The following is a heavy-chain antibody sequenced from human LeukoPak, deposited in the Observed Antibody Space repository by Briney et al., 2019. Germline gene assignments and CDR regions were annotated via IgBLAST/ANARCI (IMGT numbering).Heavy chain of an antibody. Sequence: LETLSLTCTVSGGSISNYYWSWIRQPPGKGLEWIGYIYYSGNTNYNPSLKSRVTISVDTSKNHFSLKLSSVTAADTAVYYCARAINDYSNYEVLTDNWFDPWGQGTLVTVSS. CDR1: GGSISNYY. CDR3: ARAINDYSNYEVLTDNWFDP. CDR2: IYYSGNT. D-gene: IGHD4-11*01. J-gene: IGHJ5*02. V-gene: IGHV4-59*01.